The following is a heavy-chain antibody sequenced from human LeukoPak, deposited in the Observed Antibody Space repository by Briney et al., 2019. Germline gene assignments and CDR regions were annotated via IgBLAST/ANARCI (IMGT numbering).Heavy chain of an antibody. J-gene: IGHJ6*02. D-gene: IGHD6-13*01. CDR2: IIPILGIA. Sequence: VASVKVSCKASGGTFSSYAISWVRQAPGQGLEWMGRIIPILGIANYAQKFQGRVTITADKSTSTAYMELSSLRSEDTAVYYCARGAADYYYYYGMDVWGQGTTVTVSS. V-gene: IGHV1-69*04. CDR3: ARGAADYYYYYGMDV. CDR1: GGTFSSYA.